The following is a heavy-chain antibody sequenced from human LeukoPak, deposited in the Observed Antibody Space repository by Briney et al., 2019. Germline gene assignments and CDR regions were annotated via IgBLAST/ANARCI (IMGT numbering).Heavy chain of an antibody. CDR3: AKGDYDSMH. CDR2: INSDGSST. V-gene: IGHV3-74*01. J-gene: IGHJ4*02. D-gene: IGHD3-22*01. CDR1: GFTLSSYW. Sequence: GGSLRLSCAASGFTLSSYWMHWVRQAPGKGLVWVSRINSDGSSTSYADSVKGRFTISRDNSKNTLYLQMNSLRAEDTAVYYCAKGDYDSMHWGQGTLVTVSS.